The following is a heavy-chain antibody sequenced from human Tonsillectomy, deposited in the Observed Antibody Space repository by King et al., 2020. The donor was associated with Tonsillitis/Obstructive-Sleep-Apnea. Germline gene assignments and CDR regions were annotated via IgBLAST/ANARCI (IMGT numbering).Heavy chain of an antibody. V-gene: IGHV1-18*01. Sequence: VQLVQSGGEVKKPGASVKVSCKASGHNFSNYGISWVRQAPGQGLEWMGWITVHNGKRDSAQKFQGRVSMTTDTSTRTAYMELRSLRSDDTAVYYCRAGGVRPGNTDHMDVWGEGTTVTVSS. CDR2: ITVHNGKR. J-gene: IGHJ6*03. CDR3: RAGGVRPGNTDHMDV. CDR1: GHNFSNYG. D-gene: IGHD1-14*01.